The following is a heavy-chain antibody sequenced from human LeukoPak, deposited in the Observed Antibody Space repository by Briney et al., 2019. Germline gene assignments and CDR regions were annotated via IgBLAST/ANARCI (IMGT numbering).Heavy chain of an antibody. V-gene: IGHV4-59*08. CDR3: AKRDGYNSYYFDY. CDR1: GGSISSYY. Sequence: SETLSLTCTVSGGSISSYYWSWIRQPPGKGLEWIGYIYYSGSTNYNPSLKSRVTISVDTSKNQFSLKLSSVAAADTAVYYCAKRDGYNSYYFDYWGQGTLVTVSS. D-gene: IGHD5-24*01. CDR2: IYYSGST. J-gene: IGHJ4*02.